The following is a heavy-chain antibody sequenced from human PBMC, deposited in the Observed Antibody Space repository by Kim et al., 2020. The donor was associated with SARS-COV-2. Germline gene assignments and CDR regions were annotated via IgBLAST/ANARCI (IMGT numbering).Heavy chain of an antibody. CDR2: IDYSASNT. CDR3: AKSPGYFDWNS. J-gene: IGHJ4*02. CDR1: GFIFSSYA. V-gene: IGHV3-23*05. Sequence: GGSLRLSCAGSGFIFSSYAMSWVRQAPGKGLEWVSTIDYSASNTYFADSVKGRFTISRDNSRNTLYLQMSSLRVEDTAVYYCAKSPGYFDWNSWGQGTL. D-gene: IGHD3-9*01.